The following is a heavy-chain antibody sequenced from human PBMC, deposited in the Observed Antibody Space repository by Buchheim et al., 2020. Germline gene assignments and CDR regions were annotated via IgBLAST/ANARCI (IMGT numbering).Heavy chain of an antibody. CDR1: GVSISSGPFY. D-gene: IGHD4-17*01. Sequence: QVQLQESGPGLVKPSQTLSLTCTVSGVSISSGPFYWTWIRQHPGKGLEWIGYIHYTGLAYSSPSLSSRLSMSVDTSQNQFSLTLTAVTAADTAIYYCARDRGAHDYGPIDFWGQGAL. CDR3: ARDRGAHDYGPIDF. V-gene: IGHV4-31*03. CDR2: IHYTGLA. J-gene: IGHJ4*02.